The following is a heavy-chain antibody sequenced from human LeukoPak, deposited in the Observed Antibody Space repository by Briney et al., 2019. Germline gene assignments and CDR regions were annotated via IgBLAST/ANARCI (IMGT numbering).Heavy chain of an antibody. J-gene: IGHJ4*02. CDR1: GFTFSSSG. D-gene: IGHD3-9*01. CDR2: VSGSGGTT. V-gene: IGHV3-23*01. CDR3: AQGLLRYLDC. Sequence: QPGGSLRLSCAASGFTFSSSGMTWVRQAPGKGLEWVSTVSGSGGTTYYADSVKGRFTISRDNSKNTLYLQMNSLRAEDTAVYYCAQGLLRYLDCLGQGTLVTVSS.